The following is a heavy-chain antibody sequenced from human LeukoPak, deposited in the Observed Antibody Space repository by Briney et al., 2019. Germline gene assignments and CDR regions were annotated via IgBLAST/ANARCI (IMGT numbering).Heavy chain of an antibody. D-gene: IGHD5-24*01. V-gene: IGHV4-59*01. CDR3: ARNRDGYNSFDY. Sequence: SETLSLTCTVSGGSISGYYWSWSRQAPGKGVEWIGNLYYNRGAWFKSSLKSRVTTSVDTSKNEFSLKLSSVTAADTAVYYCARNRDGYNSFDYWGQGTLVTVSS. J-gene: IGHJ4*02. CDR1: GGSISGYY. CDR2: LYYNRGA.